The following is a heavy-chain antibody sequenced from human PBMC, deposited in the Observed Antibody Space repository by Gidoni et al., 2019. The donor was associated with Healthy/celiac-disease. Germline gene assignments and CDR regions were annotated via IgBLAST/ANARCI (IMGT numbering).Heavy chain of an antibody. V-gene: IGHV3-33*01. CDR1: GFTFSSYG. CDR3: ARGMGLGSVVPAAISYYYGMDV. Sequence: QVQLVESGGGVVQPGRSLRLSCAATGFTFSSYGMHWVRQAPGKGLGWVAVIWSDGSNTYYADSVKGRFTISRDNSTNTLYLQMNSLRAEDTAVYYCARGMGLGSVVPAAISYYYGMDVWGQGTTVTVSS. D-gene: IGHD2-2*01. J-gene: IGHJ6*02. CDR2: IWSDGSNT.